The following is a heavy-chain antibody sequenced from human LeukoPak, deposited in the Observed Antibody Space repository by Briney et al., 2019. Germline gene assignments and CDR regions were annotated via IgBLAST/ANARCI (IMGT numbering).Heavy chain of an antibody. CDR2: ISSSSRTI. CDR1: ALTLS. CDR3: ARLFWNGYYPISFDHYYGMDV. Sequence: PGGSLRLSCAASALTLSMAWVRQAPGKGLEWISYISSSSRTIYYADSVKGRFTISRDNAKNSLSVQMTTLRAEDTAVYYCARLFWNGYYPISFDHYYGMDVWGQGTTVTVSS. V-gene: IGHV3-48*01. D-gene: IGHD3-3*01. J-gene: IGHJ6*02.